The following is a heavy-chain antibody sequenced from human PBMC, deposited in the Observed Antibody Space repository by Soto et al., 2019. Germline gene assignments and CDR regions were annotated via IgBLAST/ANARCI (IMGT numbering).Heavy chain of an antibody. D-gene: IGHD3-16*01. CDR1: GFTFSSYA. CDR3: AKDRGYDYVWGSYDY. Sequence: EVQLLESGGGLVQPGGSLRLSCAASGFTFSSYAMSWVRQAPGKGLEWVSAISGSGGSTYYADSVKGRFTISRDNSKNALYLQMNSLRAEDTAVYYCAKDRGYDYVWGSYDYWGQGTLVTVSS. J-gene: IGHJ4*02. CDR2: ISGSGGST. V-gene: IGHV3-23*01.